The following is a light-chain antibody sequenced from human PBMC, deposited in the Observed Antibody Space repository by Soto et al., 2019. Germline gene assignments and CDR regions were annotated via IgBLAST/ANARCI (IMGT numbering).Light chain of an antibody. CDR1: SSDVGGYNY. Sequence: QSALTQPASVSGSPGQSITISCTGTSSDVGGYNYVSWYQQHPGKAPKLMIYEVSDRPSWVSYRFSGSKSGNTASLTISGLQAEDEADYYCSSYTSSRTPYVFGTGTKLTVL. V-gene: IGLV2-14*01. CDR3: SSYTSSRTPYV. J-gene: IGLJ1*01. CDR2: EVS.